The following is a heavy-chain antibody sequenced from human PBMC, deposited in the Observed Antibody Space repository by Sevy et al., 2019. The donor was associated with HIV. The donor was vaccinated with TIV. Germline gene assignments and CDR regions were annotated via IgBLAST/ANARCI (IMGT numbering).Heavy chain of an antibody. CDR2: IRYDGSNK. V-gene: IGHV3-30*02. J-gene: IGHJ6*03. CDR1: GFTFSSYG. Sequence: GGSLRLSCAASGFTFSSYGMHWVRQAPGKGLEWVAFIRYDGSNKYYADSVKGRFTISRDNSKNTLYLQMNSLRAEDTAVYYCAKLGGSYLRTYYYYYMDVWGKGTTVTVSS. D-gene: IGHD1-26*01. CDR3: AKLGGSYLRTYYYYYMDV.